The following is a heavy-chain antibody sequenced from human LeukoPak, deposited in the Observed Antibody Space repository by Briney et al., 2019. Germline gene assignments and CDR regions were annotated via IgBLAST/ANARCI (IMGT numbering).Heavy chain of an antibody. CDR1: GFTFSSYW. CDR3: TVLRLPQPGNMDV. CDR2: IKQDGSEK. Sequence: GGSLRLSCAASGFTFSSYWMSWVRQAPGKGLEWVANIKQDGSEKYYVDSVKGRFTISRDNAKNSLYLQMNSLKTEDTAVYYCTVLRLPQPGNMDVWGKGTTVTVSS. J-gene: IGHJ6*03. V-gene: IGHV3-7*03. D-gene: IGHD5-12*01.